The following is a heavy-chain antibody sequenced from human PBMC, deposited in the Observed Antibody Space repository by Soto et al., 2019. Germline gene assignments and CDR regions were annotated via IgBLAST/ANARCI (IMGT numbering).Heavy chain of an antibody. Sequence: QVQLEQSGTEVKKVGASVKVSCKTSGYTFSAFYVHWARLAPGRGFEWLGWINPSNEITTFSQSFQGRVTATSDPCTITVPLELNILPFDHSAAFYCMLGGWRDSPIDYWGQGTQVTVSS. CDR1: GYTFSAFY. J-gene: IGHJ4*02. V-gene: IGHV1-2*02. CDR2: INPSNEIT. CDR3: MLGGWRDSPIDY. D-gene: IGHD3-16*01.